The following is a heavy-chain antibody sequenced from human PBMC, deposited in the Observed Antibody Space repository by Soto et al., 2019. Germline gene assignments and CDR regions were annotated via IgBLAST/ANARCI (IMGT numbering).Heavy chain of an antibody. J-gene: IGHJ4*02. D-gene: IGHD1-26*01. CDR2: IYYSGST. CDR3: ARDLYS. CDR1: GGSVSSGSYY. V-gene: IGHV4-61*01. Sequence: PSETLSLTCAVSGGSVSSGSYYWSWIRQPPGKGLEWIGYIYYSGSTNYNPSLKSRVTISVDTSKNQFSLKLSSVTAADTAVYYCARDLYSWGQGTLVTVSS.